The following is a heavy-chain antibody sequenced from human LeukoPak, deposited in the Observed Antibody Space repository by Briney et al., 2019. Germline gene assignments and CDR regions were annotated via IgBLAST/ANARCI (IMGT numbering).Heavy chain of an antibody. J-gene: IGHJ4*02. CDR1: GGSIDNYY. CDR3: ASHITMVRGASVDY. V-gene: IGHV4-59*01. CDR2: IYYSGST. D-gene: IGHD3-10*01. Sequence: SETLSLTCTVSGGSIDNYYWSWIRQPPGKGLEWIGYIYYSGSTNYNPSLKSRVTISVDTSKNQFSLKLSSVTAADTAVYYCASHITMVRGASVDYWGQGTLVTVSS.